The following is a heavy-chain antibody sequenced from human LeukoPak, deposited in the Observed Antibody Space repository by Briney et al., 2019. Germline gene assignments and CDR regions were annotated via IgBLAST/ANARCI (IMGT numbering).Heavy chain of an antibody. Sequence: GGSLRLSCAASGFTFSRYGMHWGRQGPGRGLEWVAFIRYDGSDKSYADSVKSRFTISRDNSKNTLYLQMTSLRAEDTAVYYCAKIGAVAGHFDYWGQGTRVTVSS. CDR3: AKIGAVAGHFDY. D-gene: IGHD6-19*01. CDR1: GFTFSRYG. V-gene: IGHV3-30*02. J-gene: IGHJ4*02. CDR2: IRYDGSDK.